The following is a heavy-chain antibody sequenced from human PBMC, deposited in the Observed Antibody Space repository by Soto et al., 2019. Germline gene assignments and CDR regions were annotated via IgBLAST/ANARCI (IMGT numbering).Heavy chain of an antibody. CDR2: IKIKTDGGTT. V-gene: IGHV3-15*01. J-gene: IGHJ4*02. Sequence: GGSLRLSCAASGFTFRNAWISWVRQAPGKGLEWVGRIKIKTDGGTTDYAAPVKGRFTISRDDSKNTLYLQMNSLKTEDTAVYYCTTTGVVASHDYWGQGTLVTVSS. CDR3: TTTGVVASHDY. CDR1: GFTFRNAW. D-gene: IGHD3-10*01.